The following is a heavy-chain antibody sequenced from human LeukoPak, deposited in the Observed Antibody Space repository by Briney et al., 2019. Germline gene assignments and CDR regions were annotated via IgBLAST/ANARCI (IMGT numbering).Heavy chain of an antibody. CDR2: IRYDGSDK. J-gene: IGHJ4*02. CDR3: ARGVPIDY. Sequence: PGGSLRLSCAASGFTFSSYGMHWVRQAPGKGLEWVAVIRYDGSDKYYADSVKGRFTISRDNSKNTLYLQMNSLRAEDTAVYYCARGVPIDYWGQGTLVTVSS. V-gene: IGHV3-33*01. CDR1: GFTFSSYG. D-gene: IGHD3-10*01.